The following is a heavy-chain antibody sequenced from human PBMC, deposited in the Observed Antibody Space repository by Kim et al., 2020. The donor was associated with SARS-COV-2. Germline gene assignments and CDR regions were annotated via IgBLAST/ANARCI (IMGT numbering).Heavy chain of an antibody. V-gene: IGHV3-64*01. Sequence: GGSLRLSCAASGFTFSNYIIHWVRQAPGKGLEYVSAISGNGGSTHYANSVKGRFTISRDNSKNTVYLQMGSLRSEDTAVYYCTKGYDILTGPPHAMDVWGQGTTVTVSS. CDR3: TKGYDILTGPPHAMDV. CDR2: ISGNGGST. D-gene: IGHD3-9*01. J-gene: IGHJ6*02. CDR1: GFTFSNYI.